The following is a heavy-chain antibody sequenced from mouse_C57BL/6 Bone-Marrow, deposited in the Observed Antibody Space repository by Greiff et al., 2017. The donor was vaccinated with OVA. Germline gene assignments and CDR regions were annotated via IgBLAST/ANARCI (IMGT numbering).Heavy chain of an antibody. D-gene: IGHD1-1*01. J-gene: IGHJ4*01. CDR2: INPNNGGT. V-gene: IGHV1-18*01. Sequence: VQLQQSGPELVKPGASVKIPCKASGYTFTDYNMDWVKQSHGKSLEWIGDINPNNGGTIYNQKFKGKATLTVDKSSSTAYMELRSLTSEDTAVYYCARSSDGSSSYAMDYWGQGTSVTVSS. CDR1: GYTFTDYN. CDR3: ARSSDGSSSYAMDY.